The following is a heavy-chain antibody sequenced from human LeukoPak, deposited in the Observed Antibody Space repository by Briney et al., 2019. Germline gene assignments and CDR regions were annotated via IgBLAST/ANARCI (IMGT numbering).Heavy chain of an antibody. D-gene: IGHD5-18*01. V-gene: IGHV4-38-2*02. CDR3: ARAVLDTAMVIDY. Sequence: SETLSLTCTVSGYFISSGYYWGWIRQPPGKGLEWIGSIYHSGSTYYNPSLKSRVTISVDTSKNQFSLKLSSVTAADTAVYYCARAVLDTAMVIDYWGQGTLVTVSS. CDR2: IYHSGST. CDR1: GYFISSGYY. J-gene: IGHJ4*02.